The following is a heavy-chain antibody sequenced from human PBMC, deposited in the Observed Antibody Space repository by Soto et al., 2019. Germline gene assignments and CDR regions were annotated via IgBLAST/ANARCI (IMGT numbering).Heavy chain of an antibody. Sequence: GGSLRLSCGASGFTFYTYWMNWVRQAPGKGLEWVSAISGSGGSTYYADSVKGRFTISRDNSKNTLYLQMNSLRAEDTAVYYCGTVTPVDIVATTQGSFDYWGQGTLVTVSS. CDR1: GFTFYTYW. CDR3: GTVTPVDIVATTQGSFDY. D-gene: IGHD5-12*01. CDR2: ISGSGGST. V-gene: IGHV3-23*01. J-gene: IGHJ4*02.